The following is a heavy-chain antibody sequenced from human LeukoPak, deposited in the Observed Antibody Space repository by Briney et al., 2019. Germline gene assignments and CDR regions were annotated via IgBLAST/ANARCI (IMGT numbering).Heavy chain of an antibody. J-gene: IGHJ5*02. CDR1: GGSISSYY. CDR2: IYYSGST. D-gene: IGHD3-10*01. V-gene: IGHV4-59*01. Sequence: PSETLSLTCTVSGGSISSYYWSWIRQPPGKGLEWIGYIYYSGSTNYNPSLKSRVTISVDTSKNQFSLKLSSVTAADTAVYYCARDHYGSGGSNWFDPWGQGTLVTVSS. CDR3: ARDHYGSGGSNWFDP.